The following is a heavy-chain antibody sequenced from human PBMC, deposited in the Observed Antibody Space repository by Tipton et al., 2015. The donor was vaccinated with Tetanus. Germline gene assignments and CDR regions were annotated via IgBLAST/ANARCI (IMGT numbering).Heavy chain of an antibody. J-gene: IGHJ4*02. D-gene: IGHD6-13*01. CDR1: GGSLSTSH. Sequence: TLSLTCTVSGGSLSTSHWAWIRQPPGKGLEWVGKITYSRATNYNSSLKSRVTMSLDTSTSQFSLELTSATAADTAVYFCAGVTAQRTELYFDHWGQGTLVTVSS. V-gene: IGHV4-59*01. CDR2: ITYSRAT. CDR3: AGVTAQRTELYFDH.